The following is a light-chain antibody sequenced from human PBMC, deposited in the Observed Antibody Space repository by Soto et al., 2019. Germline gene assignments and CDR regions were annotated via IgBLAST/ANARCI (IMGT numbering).Light chain of an antibody. V-gene: IGLV1-51*01. CDR2: DNN. CDR3: GTWDSSLSVYV. J-gene: IGLJ1*01. CDR1: SSNIGNNY. Sequence: SVLTQPPSVSAAPGQEVTISCSGSSSNIGNNYVSWYQQLPGTAPKLLIYDNNKRPSGIPDRFSGSKSGTSATLGITGLQTGDEADYYCGTWDSSLSVYVFGTGTKVTVL.